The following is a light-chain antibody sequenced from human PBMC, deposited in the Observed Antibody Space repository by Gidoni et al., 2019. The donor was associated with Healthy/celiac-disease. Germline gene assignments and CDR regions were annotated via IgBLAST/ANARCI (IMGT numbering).Light chain of an antibody. CDR2: EVS. J-gene: IGLJ3*02. V-gene: IGLV2-14*01. CDR3: SSYTSSSTLV. Sequence: QSALTQPASVSGSPGQSITISCTGTSSAVGGYNYVSWYQQHPGKAPKLMIYEVSNRPSGVSNRFSGSKSGNPAALTISGLQAEDEADYYCSSYTSSSTLVFGGGTKLTVL. CDR1: SSAVGGYNY.